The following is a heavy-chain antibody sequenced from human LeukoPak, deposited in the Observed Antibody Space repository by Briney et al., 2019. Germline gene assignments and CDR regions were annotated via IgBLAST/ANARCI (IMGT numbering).Heavy chain of an antibody. D-gene: IGHD3-10*01. CDR1: GFTVSSNY. CDR2: IDVGGNT. V-gene: IGHV3-53*01. Sequence: GGSLRLSCAASGFTVSSNYMSWVRQAPGKGLEWVSVIDVGGNTYYADSVKGRFTSSRDSSKNTLYFKMDSLRAEDTAVYYCATGPVRGVLGYWGQGTLVTVSS. CDR3: ATGPVRGVLGY. J-gene: IGHJ4*02.